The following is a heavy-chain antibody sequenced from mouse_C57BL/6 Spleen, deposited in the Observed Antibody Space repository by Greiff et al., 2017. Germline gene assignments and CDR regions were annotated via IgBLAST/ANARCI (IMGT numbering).Heavy chain of an antibody. CDR1: GYTFTSYW. CDR2: IDPEDGDT. CDR3: TTGSNGGTAWFAY. D-gene: IGHD3-3*01. Sequence: VQLQQPGAELVKPGASVKLSCKASGYTFTSYWMHWVKQRPEQGLEWIGRIDPEDGDTEYAPKFQGKATMTADTSSNTAYLQLSSLTSEDTAVYYCTTGSNGGTAWFAYWGQGTLVTVSA. V-gene: IGHV14-1*01. J-gene: IGHJ3*01.